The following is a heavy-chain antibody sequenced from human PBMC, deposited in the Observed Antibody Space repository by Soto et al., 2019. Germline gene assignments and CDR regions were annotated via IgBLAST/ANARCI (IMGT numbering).Heavy chain of an antibody. CDR1: GFTFSSYA. J-gene: IGHJ3*02. CDR3: AKWRGMGGTMVRGVMAAFDI. CDR2: ISGSGGST. D-gene: IGHD3-10*01. V-gene: IGHV3-23*01. Sequence: ESGGGLVQPGGSLRLSCAASGFTFSSYAMSWVRQAPGKGLEWVSAISGSGGSTYYADSVKGRFTISRDNSKNTLYLQMNSLRAEDTAVYYCAKWRGMGGTMVRGVMAAFDIWGQGTMVTVSS.